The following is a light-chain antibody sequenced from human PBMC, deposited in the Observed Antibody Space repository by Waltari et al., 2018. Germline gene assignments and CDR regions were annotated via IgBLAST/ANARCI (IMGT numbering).Light chain of an antibody. CDR1: QNINSW. CDR3: QHYNNYSPWT. V-gene: IGKV1-5*03. CDR2: KAS. Sequence: DIQMTQSPSTLSASVGDRVTITCRASQNINSWLAWYQQKPGKAPNLLIYKASSLESGVPSRFSGSGSGTEFTLTITSLQPDDFATYFCQHYNNYSPWTFGQGTKVEVK. J-gene: IGKJ1*01.